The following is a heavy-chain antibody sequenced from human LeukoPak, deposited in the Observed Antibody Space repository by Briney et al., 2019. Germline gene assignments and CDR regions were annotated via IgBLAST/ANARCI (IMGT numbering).Heavy chain of an antibody. Sequence: GGSLRLSCAASGFTFSSHSMNWVRQAPGKGLEWVSYISTSSSSIYYADSAKGRFTISRNNAKNSLYLQMNSLRDEDTAVYYCARDSSWGYSSGWFDYWGQGTLVTVSS. CDR1: GFTFSSHS. CDR2: ISTSSSSI. V-gene: IGHV3-48*02. D-gene: IGHD6-19*01. CDR3: ARDSSWGYSSGWFDY. J-gene: IGHJ5*01.